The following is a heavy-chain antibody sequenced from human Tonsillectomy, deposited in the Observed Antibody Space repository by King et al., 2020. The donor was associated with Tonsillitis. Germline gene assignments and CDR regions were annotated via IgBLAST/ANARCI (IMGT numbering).Heavy chain of an antibody. J-gene: IGHJ6*03. V-gene: IGHV3-15*01. Sequence: VQLVESGGGLVKPGGSLRLSCAASGFTFSNAWMSWVRQAPGKGLEWVGRIKSKTDGGTTDYAAPVKGRFTISRDDSKNTRYLQMNSLKTEDTAVYYCTTEPHNVITMVRGYYYYMDVWGKGTTVTVSS. CDR2: IKSKTDGGTT. CDR3: TTEPHNVITMVRGYYYYMDV. CDR1: GFTFSNAW. D-gene: IGHD3-10*01.